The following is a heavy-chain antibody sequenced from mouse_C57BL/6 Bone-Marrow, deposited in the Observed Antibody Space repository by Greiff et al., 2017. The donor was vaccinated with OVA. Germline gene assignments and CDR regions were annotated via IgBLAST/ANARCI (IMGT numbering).Heavy chain of an antibody. V-gene: IGHV1-81*01. CDR1: GYTFTSYG. CDR3: VRYYCDY. Sequence: VQLQQSGAELARPGASVKLSCKASGYTFTSYGISWVKQRPGQGLEWIGEIYPRSGNTYYNEKFKGKATLTADKSSSTAYMELRSLTSEDSAVYFCVRYYCDYGGQGTTLTVSA. CDR2: IYPRSGNT. J-gene: IGHJ2*01.